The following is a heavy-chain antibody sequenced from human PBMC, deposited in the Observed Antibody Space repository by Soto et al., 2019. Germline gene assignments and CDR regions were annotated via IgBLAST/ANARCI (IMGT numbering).Heavy chain of an antibody. D-gene: IGHD2-8*01. Sequence: XTQSLPNSVAWGSIISFYGRWIRPPPGTGLEWIGEINHSGSTNYNPSLKSRVTISVDTSKNQFSLKLTSVTAADTAVYYCARDKINGLFAYWGQGTLVTVSS. J-gene: IGHJ4*02. CDR3: ARDKINGLFAY. CDR2: INHSGST. V-gene: IGHV4-34*01. CDR1: WGSIISFY.